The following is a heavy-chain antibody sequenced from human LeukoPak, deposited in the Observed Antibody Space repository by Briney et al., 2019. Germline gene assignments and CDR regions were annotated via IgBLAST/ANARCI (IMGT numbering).Heavy chain of an antibody. Sequence: ASVKVSCKVSGYTLTELSMHWVRQAPGKGLEWMGGFDPEDGETIYAQKFQGRVTMTRDTSTSTVYMELSRLRSEDTAVYYCVRDHGDSSSWTNIDYWGQGTLVTVS. D-gene: IGHD6-13*01. CDR3: VRDHGDSSSWTNIDY. CDR2: FDPEDGET. V-gene: IGHV1-24*01. J-gene: IGHJ4*01. CDR1: GYTLTELS.